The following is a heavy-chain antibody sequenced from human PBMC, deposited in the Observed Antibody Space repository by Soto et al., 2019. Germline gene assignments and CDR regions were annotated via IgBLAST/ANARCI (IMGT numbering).Heavy chain of an antibody. V-gene: IGHV3-48*02. J-gene: IGHJ6*02. CDR1: GITFSSYG. CDR3: ARVIVSIWGDHFYGMDV. CDR2: ISSSSTI. Sequence: LRLSCAASGITFSSYGMNWVRQAPEKGLEWVSYISSSSTIYYADSVKGRFTVSRDNAKDSLYLLMNSLRDEDTAVYYCARVIVSIWGDHFYGMDVWGQGTTVTVSS. D-gene: IGHD3-16*01.